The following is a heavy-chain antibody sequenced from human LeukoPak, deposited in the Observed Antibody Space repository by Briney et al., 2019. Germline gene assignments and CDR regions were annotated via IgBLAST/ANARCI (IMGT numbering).Heavy chain of an antibody. J-gene: IGHJ6*02. CDR3: AKNFGSGRGVPYGMDV. Sequence: GGSLRLSCVASGLTFGDYAMRWVRQAPGKGLEWVSAISGVSGSTTIYAASVKGRFTVSRDNSKSRLFLQMNSLRAEDTAVYYCAKNFGSGRGVPYGMDVWGQGTTVTVAS. V-gene: IGHV3-23*01. CDR1: GLTFGDYA. CDR2: ISGVSGSTT. D-gene: IGHD3-10*01.